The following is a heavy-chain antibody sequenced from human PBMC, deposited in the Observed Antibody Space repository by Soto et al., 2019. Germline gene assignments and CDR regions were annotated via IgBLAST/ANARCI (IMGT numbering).Heavy chain of an antibody. Sequence: QVQLVQSGAEVKKPGSSVKVSCKASGGTFSSYAISWVRQAPGQGLEWMGGIIPIFGTANYAQKFQGRVTITADKSTSKAYMELSSLRSEDTAVYYCARGSPYSSSWYPYYYGMDVWGQGTTVTVSS. V-gene: IGHV1-69*06. J-gene: IGHJ6*02. CDR2: IIPIFGTA. CDR1: GGTFSSYA. CDR3: ARGSPYSSSWYPYYYGMDV. D-gene: IGHD6-13*01.